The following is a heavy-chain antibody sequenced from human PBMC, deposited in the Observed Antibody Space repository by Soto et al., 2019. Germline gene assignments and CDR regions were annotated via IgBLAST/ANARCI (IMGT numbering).Heavy chain of an antibody. CDR2: IIPIFGTA. J-gene: IGHJ4*02. CDR3: ARKAAAGSLDY. V-gene: IGHV1-69*01. D-gene: IGHD6-13*01. CDR1: GGTFSSYA. Sequence: QVQLVQSGAEVKKPGSSVKVSCKASGGTFSSYAISWVQQAPGQGLEWMGGIIPIFGTANYAQKFQGRVTLTADESTSTAYMELSSLRSEDTAVYYCARKAAAGSLDYWGQGTLVTVSS.